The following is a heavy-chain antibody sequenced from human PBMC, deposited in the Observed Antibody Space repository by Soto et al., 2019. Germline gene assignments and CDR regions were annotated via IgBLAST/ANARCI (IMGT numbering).Heavy chain of an antibody. D-gene: IGHD3-10*01. CDR3: AKGEELLSRFYYYGMDV. J-gene: IGHJ6*02. CDR2: ISGSGGST. V-gene: IGHV3-23*01. CDR1: GFTFSSDA. Sequence: GGSLRLSCAASGFTFSSDAMSWVRQAPGKGLEWVSAISGSGGSTYYADSVKGRFTISRDNSKNTLYLQMNSLRAEDTAVYYCAKGEELLSRFYYYGMDVWGQGTTVTVSS.